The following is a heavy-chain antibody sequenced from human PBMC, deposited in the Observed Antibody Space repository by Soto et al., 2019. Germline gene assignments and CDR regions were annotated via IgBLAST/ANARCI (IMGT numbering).Heavy chain of an antibody. D-gene: IGHD6-13*01. CDR2: IYPGDSDT. CDR3: ARLLLGTAAAPRTYYYYGMDV. J-gene: IGHJ6*02. V-gene: IGHV5-51*01. Sequence: GAAQKISCKGSGYSFTSYCIGWVRQMPGKGLEWMGIIYPGDSDTRYSPSFQGQVTISADKSISTAYLQWSSLKASDTAMYYCARLLLGTAAAPRTYYYYGMDVWGQGTTVTV. CDR1: GYSFTSYC.